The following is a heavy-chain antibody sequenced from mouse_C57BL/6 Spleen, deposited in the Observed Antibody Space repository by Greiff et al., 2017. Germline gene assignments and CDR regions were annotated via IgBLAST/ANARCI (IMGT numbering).Heavy chain of an antibody. J-gene: IGHJ4*01. D-gene: IGHD2-4*01. CDR2: ISSGSSTI. CDR1: GFTFSDYG. CDR3: ASSYYDYDDAMDY. Sequence: DVQLVESGGGLVKPGGSLKLSCAASGFTFSDYGMHWVRQAPEKGLEWVAYISSGSSTIYYADTVKVRFTISRDNAKNTLFLQMTRLRSEDTAMYYCASSYYDYDDAMDYWGQGTSVTVSS. V-gene: IGHV5-17*01.